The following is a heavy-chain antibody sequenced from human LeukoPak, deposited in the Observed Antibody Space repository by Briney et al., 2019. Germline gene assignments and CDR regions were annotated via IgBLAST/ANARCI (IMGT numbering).Heavy chain of an antibody. D-gene: IGHD5-18*01. CDR1: GFIFSNYG. J-gene: IGHJ4*02. CDR2: ISDSGSTI. CDR3: AREDTAMFD. V-gene: IGHV3-48*04. Sequence: PGRSLRVSCAASGFIFSNYGMHWVRQAPGKGLEWLSYISDSGSTIHYADSVKGRLTISRDNAKNSLYLQMNSLRAEDTAVYYCAREDTAMFDWGQGTLVTVSS.